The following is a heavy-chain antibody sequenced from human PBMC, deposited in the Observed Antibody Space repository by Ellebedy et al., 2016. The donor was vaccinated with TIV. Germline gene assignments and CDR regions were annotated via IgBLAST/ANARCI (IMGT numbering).Heavy chain of an antibody. Sequence: LRLSCTVSGGSISSGGYYWSWIRQHPGKGLEWIGYMYYSGSTYYNPSLKSLVTISVDTSKNQFSLKLSSVTAADTAVYYCARARLWAYYFDYWGQGTLVTVSS. V-gene: IGHV4-31*01. CDR2: MYYSGST. CDR3: ARARLWAYYFDY. J-gene: IGHJ4*02. CDR1: GGSISSGGYY. D-gene: IGHD5-18*01.